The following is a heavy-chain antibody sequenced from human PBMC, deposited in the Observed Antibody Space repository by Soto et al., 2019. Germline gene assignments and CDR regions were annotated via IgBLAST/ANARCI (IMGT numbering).Heavy chain of an antibody. CDR3: ARRGGAVSSLYGMDV. Sequence: QVQLQESGPGLVKHSQTLSLTCTVSGGSISSGGYYWSWIRQQPGKGLEWIGYIYYSGSTYYNPSLKSRVTRSVDTSKNQFSLKLSSVTAADTAVYYCARRGGAVSSLYGMDVWGQGTTVTVSS. D-gene: IGHD3-10*01. CDR2: IYYSGST. CDR1: GGSISSGGYY. V-gene: IGHV4-31*03. J-gene: IGHJ6*02.